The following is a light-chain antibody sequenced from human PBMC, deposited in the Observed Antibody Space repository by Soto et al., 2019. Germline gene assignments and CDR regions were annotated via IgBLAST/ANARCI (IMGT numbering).Light chain of an antibody. Sequence: EIVLTQSPGTLSSSPGERATLSCRASQSVSSSYLAWYQQKPGQAPRLLIYGASNRATGIPDRFSGSGSGTDFTLTISRLEPEDFAMYYCQQCGNSTWTFGQGTKVEIK. V-gene: IGKV3-20*01. CDR1: QSVSSSY. CDR2: GAS. J-gene: IGKJ1*01. CDR3: QQCGNSTWT.